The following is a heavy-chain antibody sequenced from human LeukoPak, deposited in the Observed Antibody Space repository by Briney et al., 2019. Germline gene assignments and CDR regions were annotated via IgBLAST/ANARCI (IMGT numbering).Heavy chain of an antibody. Sequence: ASVKVSCKASGYTFTSYDINWVRQATGQGLEWMGWMNPNSGNTGYAQKFQGRVTMTRNTSISTAYMELSSLRSEDTAVYYCAGMVRGVIDIWFDPWGQGTLVTVSS. V-gene: IGHV1-8*01. CDR3: AGMVRGVIDIWFDP. J-gene: IGHJ5*02. D-gene: IGHD3-10*01. CDR2: MNPNSGNT. CDR1: GYTFTSYD.